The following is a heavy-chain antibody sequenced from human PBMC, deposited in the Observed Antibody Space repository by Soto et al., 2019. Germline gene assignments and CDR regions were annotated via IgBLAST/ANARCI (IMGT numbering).Heavy chain of an antibody. CDR3: ALWLCRDGIISKYNCYGLDV. J-gene: IGHJ6*02. CDR1: GGTFKRYT. Sequence: VQLVQSGAEVKKPGSSVKLSCKASGGTFKRYTISWVRQAPGQGLEWMGGIIPIFGTANYAKKFQGRVANIADESTSSAYMALRSRISEDTAVYYCALWLCRDGIISKYNCYGLDVWGQGTTVTVSS. V-gene: IGHV1-69*01. CDR2: IIPIFGTA. D-gene: IGHD1-1*01.